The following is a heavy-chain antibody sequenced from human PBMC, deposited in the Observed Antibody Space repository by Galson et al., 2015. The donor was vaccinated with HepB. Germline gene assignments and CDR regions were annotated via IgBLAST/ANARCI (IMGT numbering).Heavy chain of an antibody. D-gene: IGHD3-10*01. CDR2: ISYDGTDK. CDR1: GFTFGTYT. CDR3: AAGRSYYDSGSYSPFDP. V-gene: IGHV3-30-3*01. J-gene: IGHJ5*02. Sequence: SLRLSCAASGFTFGTYTMHWVRQAPGKGLEWVALISYDGTDKYYEDSVKSRFTISRDNSRDILYLQMNSLRAEDTAVYYCAAGRSYYDSGSYSPFDPWGQGTLITVSS.